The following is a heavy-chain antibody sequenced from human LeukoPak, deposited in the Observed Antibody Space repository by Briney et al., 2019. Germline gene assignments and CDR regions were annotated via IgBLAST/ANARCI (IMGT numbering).Heavy chain of an antibody. CDR2: ISDGGGST. J-gene: IGHJ5*02. CDR3: AKDRKCEVPAAIDWFDP. V-gene: IGHV3-23*01. D-gene: IGHD2-2*02. Sequence: GGSLRLSCAASGFTFNSYAMSWVRQAPGKGLEWVTAISDGGGSTYYVDSVKGRFTISRDNSKNTLYLQMNSLRAEDTAVYYCAKDRKCEVPAAIDWFDPWGQGTLVTVSS. CDR1: GFTFNSYA.